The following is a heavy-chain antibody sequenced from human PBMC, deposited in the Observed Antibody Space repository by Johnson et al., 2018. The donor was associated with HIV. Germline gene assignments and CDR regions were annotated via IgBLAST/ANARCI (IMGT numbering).Heavy chain of an antibody. CDR2: IGATGDT. D-gene: IGHD1-26*01. CDR1: GFTFSNFD. CDR3: ARGSYDGDAFDI. J-gene: IGHJ3*02. Sequence: QLVESGGGLVQPGGSLRLSCAASGFTFSNFDMHWVRQVTGKRLEWVSGIGATGDTYYLGSVKGRFTISRENAKNSLYLQLNSLRAGDTALYYCARGSYDGDAFDIWGQGTMVTVSS. V-gene: IGHV3-13*01.